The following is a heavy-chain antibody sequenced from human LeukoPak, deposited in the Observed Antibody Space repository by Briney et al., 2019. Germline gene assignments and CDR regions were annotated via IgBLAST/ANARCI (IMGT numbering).Heavy chain of an antibody. CDR1: GFTSSDYT. V-gene: IGHV3-21*01. Sequence: PGGSLRLSCAASGFTSSDYTMNWVRQAPGKGLEWISSISSSSTYIYYADSLKGRFTISRDNSKNTLYLQMNSLRAEDTAVYYCARTQSSGYYLDAFDIWGQGTMVTVSS. CDR2: ISSSSTYI. D-gene: IGHD3-22*01. J-gene: IGHJ3*02. CDR3: ARTQSSGYYLDAFDI.